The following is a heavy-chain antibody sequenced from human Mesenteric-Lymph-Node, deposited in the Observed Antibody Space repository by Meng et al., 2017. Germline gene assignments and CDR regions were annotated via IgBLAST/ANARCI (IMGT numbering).Heavy chain of an antibody. CDR3: AKGYSGYEN. CDR1: GGSISSYY. D-gene: IGHD5-12*01. J-gene: IGHJ4*02. Sequence: ESLKISCTVSGGSISSYYWSWIRQPPGKGLEWIGYIYYSGSTNYNPSLKSRVTISVDTSKNQFSLKLSSVTAADTAVYYCAKGYSGYENWGQGTLVTVSS. CDR2: IYYSGST. V-gene: IGHV4-59*01.